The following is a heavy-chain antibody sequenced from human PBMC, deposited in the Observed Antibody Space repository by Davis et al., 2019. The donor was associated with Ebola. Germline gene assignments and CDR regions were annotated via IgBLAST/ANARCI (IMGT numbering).Heavy chain of an antibody. CDR2: IIPILGIA. Sequence: SVKVSCKASGYTFTNYGFSWVRQAPGQGLEWMGRIIPILGIANYAQKFQGRVTINADKSTSTAYMELSSLRSEDTAVYYCARGGGDILTGSYYYGMDVWGQGTTVTVSS. CDR3: ARGGGDILTGSYYYGMDV. J-gene: IGHJ6*02. D-gene: IGHD3-9*01. CDR1: GYTFTNYG. V-gene: IGHV1-69*04.